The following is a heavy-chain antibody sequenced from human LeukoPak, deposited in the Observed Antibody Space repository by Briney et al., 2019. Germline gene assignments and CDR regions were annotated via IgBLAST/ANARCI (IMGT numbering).Heavy chain of an antibody. J-gene: IGHJ4*02. D-gene: IGHD3-10*01. V-gene: IGHV3-66*01. CDR1: GFTVSTNY. CDR2: IYNGDTT. Sequence: GGSLRLSCAASGFTVSTNYMSWVRQAPGKGLEWVSVIYNGDTTFYADSVRGKFTISRDNSKNTLYLQMNSLRAEDTAVYYCASILRSSSGYYFDYWGQGTLVTVSS. CDR3: ASILRSSSGYYFDY.